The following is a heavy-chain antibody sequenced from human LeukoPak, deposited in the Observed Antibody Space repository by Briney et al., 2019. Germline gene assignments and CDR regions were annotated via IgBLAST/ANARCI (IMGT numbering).Heavy chain of an antibody. Sequence: GGSLRLSCAASGFTFSSYSMNWVRQAPGKGLEWVSSISSSSSYIYYADSVKGRFTISRDNAKNSLYLQMNSLRAEDTALYYCAREVGATFQAQYYYYMDVWGKGTTVTVSS. CDR1: GFTFSSYS. CDR3: AREVGATFQAQYYYYMDV. V-gene: IGHV3-21*04. CDR2: ISSSSSYI. D-gene: IGHD1-26*01. J-gene: IGHJ6*03.